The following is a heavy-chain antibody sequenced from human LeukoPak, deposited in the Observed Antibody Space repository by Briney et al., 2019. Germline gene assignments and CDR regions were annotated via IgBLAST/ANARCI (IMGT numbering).Heavy chain of an antibody. D-gene: IGHD3-3*01. CDR3: ARGNYDFWSTDAFDI. Sequence: GGSLRLSCAASGFTFSSYSMNWVRQAPGKGLEWVSSISSSSTYIYYADSVKGRFTVSRDNARNSLYLQMNSLRAEDTAVYYCARGNYDFWSTDAFDIWGQGTMVTVSS. J-gene: IGHJ3*02. CDR1: GFTFSSYS. V-gene: IGHV3-21*01. CDR2: ISSSSTYI.